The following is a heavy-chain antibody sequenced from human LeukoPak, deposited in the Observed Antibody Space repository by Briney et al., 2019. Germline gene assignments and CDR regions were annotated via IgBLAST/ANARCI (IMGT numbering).Heavy chain of an antibody. Sequence: SETLSLTCAVSGYSISSGYYWGWIRQPPGKGLEWIGSIYHSGSTYYNPSLKSRVTISVDTSKNQFSLKLSSVTAADTAVYYCARDLIVLPAAYFDYWGQGTLVTVSS. J-gene: IGHJ4*02. D-gene: IGHD2-2*01. V-gene: IGHV4-38-2*02. CDR2: IYHSGST. CDR3: ARDLIVLPAAYFDY. CDR1: GYSISSGYY.